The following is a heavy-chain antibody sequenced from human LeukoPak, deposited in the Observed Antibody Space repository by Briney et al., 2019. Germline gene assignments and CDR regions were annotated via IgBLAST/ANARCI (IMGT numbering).Heavy chain of an antibody. D-gene: IGHD1-26*01. V-gene: IGHV4-59*08. CDR2: IYYSGST. CDR1: GGSISSYY. Sequence: SETLSVTCTVSGGSISSYYWSWIRQPRGKGLEWIGYIYYSGSTHYNPSLRSRVTTSVDTSKNHISLRLSSVTATDTAVYYCARHDREWEVLDYWGQGTLVTVSS. CDR3: ARHDREWEVLDY. J-gene: IGHJ4*02.